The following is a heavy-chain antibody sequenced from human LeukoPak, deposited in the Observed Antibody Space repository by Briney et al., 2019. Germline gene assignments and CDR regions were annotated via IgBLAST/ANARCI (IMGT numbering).Heavy chain of an antibody. V-gene: IGHV4-30-4*08. CDR1: GGSISSGDYY. CDR2: IYYSGST. CDR3: ASLRSGRGHFDY. Sequence: SSQTLSLTCTVSGGSISSGDYYWSWIRQPPGKGLEWIGYIYYSGSTYYNPSLKSRVTISVDTSKNQFSLKLSSVTAADTAVYYCASLRSGRGHFDYWGQGTLVTVSS. J-gene: IGHJ4*02.